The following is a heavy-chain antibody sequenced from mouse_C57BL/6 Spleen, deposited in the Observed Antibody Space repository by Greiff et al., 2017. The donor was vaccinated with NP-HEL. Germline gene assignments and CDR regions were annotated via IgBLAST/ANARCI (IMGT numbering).Heavy chain of an antibody. V-gene: IGHV2-4*01. CDR1: GFSLTSYG. Sequence: VKLMESGPGLVQPSQSLSITCTVSGFSLTSYGVHWVRQPPGKGLAWLGVIWSGGSTDYNAAFISRLSISKDNSKSQVFFKMNSLQADDTAIYYCAKNSVLYYYGSSYEDYAMDYWGQGTSVTVSS. J-gene: IGHJ4*01. D-gene: IGHD1-1*01. CDR2: IWSGGST. CDR3: AKNSVLYYYGSSYEDYAMDY.